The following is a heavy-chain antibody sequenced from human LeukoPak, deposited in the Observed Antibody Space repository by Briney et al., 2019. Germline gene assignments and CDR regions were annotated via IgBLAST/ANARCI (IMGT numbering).Heavy chain of an antibody. CDR2: ISGSGGST. CDR3: AKAGSGSYYPQDY. V-gene: IGHV3-23*01. J-gene: IGHJ4*02. Sequence: GGSLRLSCAASGFTVSTNYMSWVRQAPGKGLEWVSAISGSGGSTYYADSVKGRFTISRDNSKNTLYLQMSSLRAEDTAVYYCAKAGSGSYYPQDYWGQGTLVTVSS. D-gene: IGHD3-10*01. CDR1: GFTVSTNY.